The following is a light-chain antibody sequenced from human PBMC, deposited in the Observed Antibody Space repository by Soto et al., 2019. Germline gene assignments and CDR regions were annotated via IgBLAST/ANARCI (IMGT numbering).Light chain of an antibody. CDR3: QQYGNSPVT. J-gene: IGKJ4*01. CDR1: QSLSSSF. Sequence: EIVLTQSPGTLSLSPGERATLSCRASQSLSSSFLAWYQHKPGQAPRVLIYGASSRATGIPDRFSGSGSGTDFTLSISRLEPEDFEVYYCQQYGNSPVTFGGGTKVEIK. V-gene: IGKV3-20*01. CDR2: GAS.